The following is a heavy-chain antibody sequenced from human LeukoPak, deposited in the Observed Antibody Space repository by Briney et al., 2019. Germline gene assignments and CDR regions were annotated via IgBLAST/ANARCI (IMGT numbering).Heavy chain of an antibody. Sequence: ASQTLSLTCTVSGGSISSGGYYWSWIRQHPGKGLEWIGYIYYSGSTYYNPSLESRLTISVDTSKNQFSLKLSSVTAADTAVYYCARAQYRQTSGGIPDFDLWGQGTLVTVSS. J-gene: IGHJ4*02. CDR3: ARAQYRQTSGGIPDFDL. CDR2: IYYSGST. V-gene: IGHV4-31*03. CDR1: GGSISSGGYY. D-gene: IGHD3-16*01.